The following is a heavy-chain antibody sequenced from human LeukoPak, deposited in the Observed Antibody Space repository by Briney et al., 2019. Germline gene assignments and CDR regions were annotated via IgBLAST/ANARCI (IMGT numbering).Heavy chain of an antibody. CDR3: ARDYGGSSPFDY. V-gene: IGHV3-21*01. CDR1: GFTFSTYS. CDR2: ISSSDIYI. D-gene: IGHD4-23*01. Sequence: GGSLRLSCAASGFTFSTYSMNWVRQAPGKGLEWVSSISSSDIYIYYADSVKGRFTISRDNAKNSLYLQMNSLRAEDTAVYYCARDYGGSSPFDYWGQGTLVTVSS. J-gene: IGHJ4*02.